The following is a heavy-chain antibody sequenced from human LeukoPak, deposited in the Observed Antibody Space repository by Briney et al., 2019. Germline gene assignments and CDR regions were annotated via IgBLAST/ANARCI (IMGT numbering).Heavy chain of an antibody. J-gene: IGHJ4*02. D-gene: IGHD3-10*01. CDR1: GASISSYY. CDR3: AATMVRGVHTHFDY. CDR2: VYYSGST. Sequence: SETLSLTCTVSGASISSYYWSWIRQPPGKGLEWIGYVYYSGSTNYNPSLKSRVTISVDTSKNQFSLKLSSVTAADTAVYYCAATMVRGVHTHFDYWGQGTLVTVSS. V-gene: IGHV4-59*08.